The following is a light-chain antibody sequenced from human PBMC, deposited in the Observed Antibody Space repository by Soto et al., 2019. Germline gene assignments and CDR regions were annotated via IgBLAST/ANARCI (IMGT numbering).Light chain of an antibody. V-gene: IGKV3-15*01. CDR3: QQYNNWPPWT. J-gene: IGKJ1*01. CDR1: QSVSSN. Sequence: EIVMTQSPATLSVSPGERATLSCRASQSVSSNLACYQQKPGQAPRLLIYGAYTRATDIPATFSGSGSGTEFTLTITRLQSEDFAVYYCQQYNNWPPWTFGQGTKVEIK. CDR2: GAY.